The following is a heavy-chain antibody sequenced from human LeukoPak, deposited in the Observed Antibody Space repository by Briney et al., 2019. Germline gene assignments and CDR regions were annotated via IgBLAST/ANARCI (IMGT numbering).Heavy chain of an antibody. CDR3: ARSGISTYYYDSSGYYSDY. V-gene: IGHV1-2*02. J-gene: IGHJ4*02. D-gene: IGHD3-22*01. Sequence: ASVKVSCKASGYTFTGYYMHWVRQAPGQGLEWMGWINPNSGGTNYAQKFQGRVTMTRDTSISTAYMELNRLRSDDTAVYYCARSGISTYYYDSSGYYSDYWGQGTLVTVSS. CDR2: INPNSGGT. CDR1: GYTFTGYY.